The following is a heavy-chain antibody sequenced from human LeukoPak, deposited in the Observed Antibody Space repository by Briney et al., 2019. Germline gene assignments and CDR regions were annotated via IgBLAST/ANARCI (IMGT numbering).Heavy chain of an antibody. CDR1: GDSISSGAYY. V-gene: IGHV4-31*03. CDR2: IYYSGST. Sequence: SQTLSLTCTVSGDSISSGAYYWSWVRQHPGKGLEWIGHIYYSGSTYHNPTLRSRVTISVDTSKNHFSLNLSSVTAADTAVYYCAGRMTTMTSVYAFDIWGQGTMVTVSS. D-gene: IGHD4-17*01. J-gene: IGHJ3*02. CDR3: AGRMTTMTSVYAFDI.